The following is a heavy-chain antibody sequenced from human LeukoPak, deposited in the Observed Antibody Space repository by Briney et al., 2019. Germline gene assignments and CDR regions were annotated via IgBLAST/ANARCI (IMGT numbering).Heavy chain of an antibody. D-gene: IGHD3-10*01. CDR1: GFMFNNFG. CDR3: AKGFYGSGSSYFDA. CDR2: IGMGDDT. Sequence: GGSLRLSCTASGFMFNNFGLSWVRQPPGKGLEWVSAIGMGDDTYYADTVRGRFTISRDNSKNTLFLQMNSLCAADTAIYFCAKGFYGSGSSYFDAWGQGTLVFVPS. J-gene: IGHJ4*02. V-gene: IGHV3-23*01.